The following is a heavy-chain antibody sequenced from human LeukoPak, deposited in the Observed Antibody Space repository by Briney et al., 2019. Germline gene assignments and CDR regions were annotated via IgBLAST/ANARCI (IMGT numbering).Heavy chain of an antibody. CDR1: GFTFSTYW. J-gene: IGHJ5*02. CDR3: ARRLHNWFDP. V-gene: IGHV3-74*01. CDR2: INGDGSTT. Sequence: PGGSLRLSCAASGFTFSTYWMHWVRQAPGKGLVWVSRINGDGSTTSYADSVKGRFIISRDNAKNTLYLQMNSLRAEDTAVYYCARRLHNWFDPWGQGTLVTVSS. D-gene: IGHD4-11*01.